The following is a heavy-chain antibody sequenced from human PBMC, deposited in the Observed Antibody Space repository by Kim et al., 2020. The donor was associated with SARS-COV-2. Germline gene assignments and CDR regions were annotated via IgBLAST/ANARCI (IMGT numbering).Heavy chain of an antibody. V-gene: IGHV1-24*01. CDR2: FDPEDGET. CDR3: ATVGSTYDYVWGSYRPHDAFDI. Sequence: ASVKVSCKVSGYTLTELSMHWVRQAPGKWLEWMGGFDPEDGETIYAQKFQGRVTMTEDTSTDTAYMELSSLRSEDTAVYYCATVGSTYDYVWGSYRPHDAFDIWGQGTMVTVSS. CDR1: GYTLTELS. J-gene: IGHJ3*02. D-gene: IGHD3-16*02.